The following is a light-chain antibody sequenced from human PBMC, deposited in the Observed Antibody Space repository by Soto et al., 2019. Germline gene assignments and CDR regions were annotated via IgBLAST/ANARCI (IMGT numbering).Light chain of an antibody. CDR3: QHYNNWPFT. Sequence: EIVMTQSPATLSVSPVERATLSCRASQSVSTNLAWYQQKPGQAPSLVIYGASARATGIPARFSGGGSGTEFTLTISSLQSEDFAVYYCQHYNNWPFTFGQGTKVDIK. CDR2: GAS. J-gene: IGKJ2*01. CDR1: QSVSTN. V-gene: IGKV3-15*01.